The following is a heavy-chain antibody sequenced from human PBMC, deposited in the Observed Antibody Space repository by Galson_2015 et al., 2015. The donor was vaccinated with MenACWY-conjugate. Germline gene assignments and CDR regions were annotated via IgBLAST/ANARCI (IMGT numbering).Heavy chain of an antibody. J-gene: IGHJ4*02. V-gene: IGHV3-7*03. CDR3: ARDTRGHFDY. CDR2: IKQDGREK. CDR1: GFTFSSYW. Sequence: SLRLSCAVSGFTFSSYWMSWVRQAPGKGLEWVANIKQDGREKNYVDSVKGRFTISRVNAGNSVYLQMDSLRVEDTAVYYCARDTRGHFDYWGQGTLVTFSS.